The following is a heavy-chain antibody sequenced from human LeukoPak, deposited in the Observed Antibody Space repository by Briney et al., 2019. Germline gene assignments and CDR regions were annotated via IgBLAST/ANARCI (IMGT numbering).Heavy chain of an antibody. D-gene: IGHD6-13*01. Sequence: SETLSLTCTVSGYSISSGYYWGWIRPPPGKGLEWIGSIYYSGSTYYNPSLKSRVTISVDTSKNQFSLKLSSVTAADTAVYYCARNPGIAAAAPDYWGQGTLVTVSS. CDR1: GYSISSGYY. CDR3: ARNPGIAAAAPDY. J-gene: IGHJ4*02. CDR2: IYYSGST. V-gene: IGHV4-38-2*02.